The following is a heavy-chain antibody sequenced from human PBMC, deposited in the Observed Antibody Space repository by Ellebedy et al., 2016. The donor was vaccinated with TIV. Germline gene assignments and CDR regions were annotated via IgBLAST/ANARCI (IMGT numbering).Heavy chain of an antibody. D-gene: IGHD1-26*01. CDR3: VRQDSAWQNLLDY. CDR2: VGAIGSTT. J-gene: IGHJ4*02. CDR1: GFTFNTFA. V-gene: IGHV3-23*01. Sequence: GESLKISCVASGFTFNTFAMTWVRQTPGKGLEWVSTVGAIGSTTYYAESVKGRFTISRDNAKNSVHLQMNSLRAEDTALYYCVRQDSAWQNLLDYWGRGSPVTVSS.